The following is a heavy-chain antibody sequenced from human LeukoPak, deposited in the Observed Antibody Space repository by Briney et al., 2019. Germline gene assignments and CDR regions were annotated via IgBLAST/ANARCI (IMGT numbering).Heavy chain of an antibody. CDR2: IIPMFGTA. D-gene: IGHD7-27*01. CDR1: GGTFSSYG. CDR3: ARVRTGESYYYYYMDV. Sequence: SVKVSCKASGGTFSSYGISWVRQAPGQGLQWMGRIIPMFGTADYAQKFQGRVTITADESTSTAYMELSSLRSEDTAVYYCARVRTGESYYYYYMDVWGKGTTVTVSS. J-gene: IGHJ6*03. V-gene: IGHV1-69*13.